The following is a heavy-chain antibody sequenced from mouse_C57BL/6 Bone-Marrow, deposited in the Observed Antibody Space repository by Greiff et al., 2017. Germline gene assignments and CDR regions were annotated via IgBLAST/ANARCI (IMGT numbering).Heavy chain of an antibody. CDR2: INPNNGGT. V-gene: IGHV1-26*01. Sequence: EVKLQQSGPELVKPGASVKISCKASGYTFTDYYMNWVKQSHGKSLEWIGDINPNNGGTSYNQKFKGKATLTVDKSSSTAYMELRSLTSEDSAVYYWARTGGYPFDYWGQGTTLTVSS. CDR3: ARTGGYPFDY. J-gene: IGHJ2*01. CDR1: GYTFTDYY. D-gene: IGHD2-2*01.